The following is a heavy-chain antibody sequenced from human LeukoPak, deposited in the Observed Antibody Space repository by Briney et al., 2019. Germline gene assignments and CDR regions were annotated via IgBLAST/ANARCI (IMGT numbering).Heavy chain of an antibody. CDR1: GYTFTSYA. CDR3: ASRIAAAGIWYYFDY. V-gene: IGHV1-3*01. D-gene: IGHD6-13*01. CDR2: INAGNGNT. Sequence: ASVKVSCKASGYTFTSYAMHWVRQAPGQRLEWMGWINAGNGNTKYSQKFQGRVTITRDTSASTAYMELSSLRSEDTAVYYCASRIAAAGIWYYFDYWGQGTLVTVSS. J-gene: IGHJ4*02.